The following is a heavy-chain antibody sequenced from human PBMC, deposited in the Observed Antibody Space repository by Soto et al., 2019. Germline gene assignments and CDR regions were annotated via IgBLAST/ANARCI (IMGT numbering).Heavy chain of an antibody. J-gene: IGHJ5*02. CDR2: INHSGST. Sequence: SETLSLTCAVHGGSFSGYYWSWIRQPPGKGLEWIGEINHSGSTNYNPSLKSRVTISVDTSKNQFSLKLSSVTAADTAVYYCARGRGFNGRWFDPWGQGTLVTVSS. V-gene: IGHV4-34*01. CDR1: GGSFSGYY. CDR3: ARGRGFNGRWFDP.